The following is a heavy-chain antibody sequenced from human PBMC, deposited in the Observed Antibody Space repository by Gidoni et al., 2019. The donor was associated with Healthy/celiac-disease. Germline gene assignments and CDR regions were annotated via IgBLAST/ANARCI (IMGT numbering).Heavy chain of an antibody. CDR2: IKSKTDGGTT. CDR3: TTDLNTLWFGEFGDRRIDY. Sequence: EVQLVESGGGLVKPGGSLRLSCAASGSTFSNAWMSWVRQAPGKGLEWVGRIKSKTDGGTTNYAAPVKGRFTNSRDDSKNTLYLQMNSLKTEDTAVYYCTTDLNTLWFGEFGDRRIDYWGQGTLVTVSS. D-gene: IGHD3-10*01. V-gene: IGHV3-15*01. CDR1: GSTFSNAW. J-gene: IGHJ4*02.